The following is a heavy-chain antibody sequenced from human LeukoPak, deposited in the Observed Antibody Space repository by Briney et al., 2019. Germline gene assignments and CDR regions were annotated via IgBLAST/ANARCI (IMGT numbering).Heavy chain of an antibody. V-gene: IGHV3-20*04. D-gene: IGHD1-26*01. CDR2: INWNGGST. J-gene: IGHJ3*02. CDR1: GFTFDDYG. CDR3: ARDLSGSYYGAFDI. Sequence: GGSLRLSCAASGFTFDDYGMSWVRQAPGKGLEWVSGINWNGGSTGYADSVKGRFAISRDNAKSSLYLQMNSLRAEDTAVYYCARDLSGSYYGAFDIWGQGTMVTVSS.